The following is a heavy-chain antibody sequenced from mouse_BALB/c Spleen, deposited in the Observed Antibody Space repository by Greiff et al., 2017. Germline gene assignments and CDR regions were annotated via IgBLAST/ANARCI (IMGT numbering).Heavy chain of an antibody. CDR1: GFTFSSYA. V-gene: IGHV5-9-3*01. J-gene: IGHJ4*01. CDR3: ARLYRYDVAMDY. Sequence: EVQLVESGGGLVKPGGSLKLSCAASGFTFSSYAMSWVRQTPEKRLEWVATISSGGSYTYYPDSVKGRFTISRDNAKNTLYLQMSSLRSEDTAMYYCARLYRYDVAMDYWGQGTSVTVSS. CDR2: ISSGGSYT. D-gene: IGHD2-14*01.